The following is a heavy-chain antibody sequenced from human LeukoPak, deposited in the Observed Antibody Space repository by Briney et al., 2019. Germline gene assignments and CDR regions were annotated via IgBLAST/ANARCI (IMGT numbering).Heavy chain of an antibody. J-gene: IGHJ6*02. Sequence: GGSLRLSCAASGFIFSNYVMSWVRQAPGKGLEWVSSISSSSSYIYYADSVKGRFTISRDNAKNSLYLQMNSLRAEDTAVYYCARDLGAHYDFWSGYPPAYYYYGMDVWGQGTTVTVSS. D-gene: IGHD3-3*01. CDR2: ISSSSSYI. CDR1: GFIFSNYV. CDR3: ARDLGAHYDFWSGYPPAYYYYGMDV. V-gene: IGHV3-21*01.